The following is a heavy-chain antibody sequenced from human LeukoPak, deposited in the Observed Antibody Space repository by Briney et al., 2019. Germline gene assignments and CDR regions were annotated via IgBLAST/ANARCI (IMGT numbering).Heavy chain of an antibody. Sequence: SETLSLTCTVSGGSISSYYRSWIRQPAGKGLEWIGRIYTSGSTNYNPSLKSRVTISVDTSKNQFSLKLSSVTAADTAVYYCARRGRSGSYREGMDVWGQGTTVTVSS. CDR2: IYTSGST. J-gene: IGHJ6*02. CDR3: ARRGRSGSYREGMDV. CDR1: GGSISSYY. D-gene: IGHD1-26*01. V-gene: IGHV4-4*07.